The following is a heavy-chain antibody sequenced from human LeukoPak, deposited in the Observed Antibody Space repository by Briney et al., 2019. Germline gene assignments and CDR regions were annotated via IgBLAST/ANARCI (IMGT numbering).Heavy chain of an antibody. Sequence: PGGSLRLSCAASGFTFSTYAMHWVRQAPGKGLEWVAVISYDGIHEYYADSVRGRFTISRDNSKNTLFLQMNSLRAEDTAVYYCAGGAGWTIDYWGPGTLVTVSS. V-gene: IGHV3-30-3*01. CDR3: AGGAGWTIDY. CDR1: GFTFSTYA. CDR2: ISYDGIHE. J-gene: IGHJ4*02. D-gene: IGHD2-15*01.